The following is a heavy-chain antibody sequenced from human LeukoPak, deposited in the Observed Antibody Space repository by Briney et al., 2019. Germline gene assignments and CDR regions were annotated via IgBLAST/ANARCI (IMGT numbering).Heavy chain of an antibody. V-gene: IGHV4-39*01. D-gene: IGHD6-19*01. CDR3: ARLYSSGWQFDY. CDR2: IYYSGST. J-gene: IGHJ4*02. Sequence: SETLSLTCTVSGGSISSSSYYWGWIRQPSEKGLEWIGTIYYSGSTYYNPSLKSRVTISVDTSKNQFSLKLSSVTAADTAVYYCARLYSSGWQFDYWGQGTLVTVSS. CDR1: GGSISSSSYY.